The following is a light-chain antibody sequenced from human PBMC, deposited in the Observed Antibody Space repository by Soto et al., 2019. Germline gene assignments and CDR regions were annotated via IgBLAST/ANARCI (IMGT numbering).Light chain of an antibody. CDR3: SSYTSSSTLLYV. V-gene: IGLV2-14*01. Sequence: QSALTQPASVSGSPGQSITISCTGTSSDVGGYNYVSWYQQHPGKSPKLIIYDVSNRPSGVSNRFSGTKSGNTASLTISGLQAEDEADYYSSSYTSSSTLLYVFGTGTKVTV. J-gene: IGLJ1*01. CDR1: SSDVGGYNY. CDR2: DVS.